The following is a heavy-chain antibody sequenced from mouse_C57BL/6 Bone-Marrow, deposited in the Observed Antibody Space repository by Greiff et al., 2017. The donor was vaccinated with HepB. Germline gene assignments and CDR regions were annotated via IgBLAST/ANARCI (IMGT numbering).Heavy chain of an antibody. CDR1: GFTFSSYA. J-gene: IGHJ2*01. CDR2: ISDGGSYT. Sequence: EVQLVESGGGLVKPGGSLKLSCAASGFTFSSYAMSWVRQTPEKRLEWVATISDGGSYTYYPDNVEGRFTISRDNAKNHLYLQMSHLKSEDTAMYYCARETGYWGQGTTLTVSS. D-gene: IGHD3-2*01. V-gene: IGHV5-4*01. CDR3: ARETGY.